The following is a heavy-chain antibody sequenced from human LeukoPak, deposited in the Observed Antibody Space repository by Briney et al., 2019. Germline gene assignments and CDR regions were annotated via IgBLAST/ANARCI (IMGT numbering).Heavy chain of an antibody. CDR3: ARGAFGIAVAGGYYYMDV. D-gene: IGHD6-19*01. J-gene: IGHJ6*03. Sequence: GGSLRLSCAASGFTFSSYWMSWVRQAPGKGLEWVANIKQDGSEKYYVDSVKGRFTISRDNAKNSLYLQMNSLRAEDTAVYYCARGAFGIAVAGGYYYMDVWGKGTTVTVSS. CDR2: IKQDGSEK. CDR1: GFTFSSYW. V-gene: IGHV3-7*01.